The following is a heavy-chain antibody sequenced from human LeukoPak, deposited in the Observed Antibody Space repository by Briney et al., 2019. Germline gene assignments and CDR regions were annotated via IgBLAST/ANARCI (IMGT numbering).Heavy chain of an antibody. CDR3: ARESAGTRYYYYGMDV. D-gene: IGHD6-13*01. Sequence: PSETLSLTCTVSGGSISSYYWSWIRQPPGKGLEWIGSIYYSGSTYYNPSLKSRVTISVDTSKNQFSLKLSSVTAADTAVYYCARESAGTRYYYYGMDVWGQGTTVTVSS. CDR2: IYYSGST. J-gene: IGHJ6*02. V-gene: IGHV4-59*12. CDR1: GGSISSYY.